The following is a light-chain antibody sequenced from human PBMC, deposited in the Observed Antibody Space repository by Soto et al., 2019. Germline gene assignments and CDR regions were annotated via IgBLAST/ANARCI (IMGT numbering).Light chain of an antibody. Sequence: QSVLTQPPSVSGAPGQRVTIACTGSSSNIGAGYDVHWYRHFPGAAPKLLLFRSSHRPSGVPDRFSGFTSGTSASLAITGLLPDDEAVYYCSSYTSSSTLVFGTGTKLTVL. CDR3: SSYTSSSTLV. J-gene: IGLJ1*01. CDR2: RSS. V-gene: IGLV1-40*01. CDR1: SSNIGAGYD.